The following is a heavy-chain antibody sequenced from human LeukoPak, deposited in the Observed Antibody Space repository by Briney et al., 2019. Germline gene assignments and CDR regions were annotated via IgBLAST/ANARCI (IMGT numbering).Heavy chain of an antibody. V-gene: IGHV1-18*01. CDR3: ASGWGTIAAAGTPLDY. Sequence: ASVKVSCKASGYTFTSYGISWVRQAPGQGLEWMGWISAYNGNTNYAQKLQGRVTMTTDTSTSTAYMELRSLRSDDTAVYYCASGWGTIAAAGTPLDYWGQGTLVTVSS. CDR1: GYTFTSYG. CDR2: ISAYNGNT. D-gene: IGHD6-13*01. J-gene: IGHJ4*02.